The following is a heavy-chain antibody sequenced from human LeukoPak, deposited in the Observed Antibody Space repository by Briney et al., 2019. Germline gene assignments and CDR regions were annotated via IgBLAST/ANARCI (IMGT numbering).Heavy chain of an antibody. J-gene: IGHJ4*02. CDR3: ARKGVLRGPSGSYYFDY. V-gene: IGHV1-2*06. D-gene: IGHD1-26*01. CDR2: INPNSGGT. Sequence: GASVKVSCKASGYTFTGYYMHWVRQAPGQGLEWMGRINPNSGGTNYAQKFQGRVTMTRDTSTSTVYMELSSLRSEDTAVYYCARKGVLRGPSGSYYFDYWGQGTLVTVSS. CDR1: GYTFTGYY.